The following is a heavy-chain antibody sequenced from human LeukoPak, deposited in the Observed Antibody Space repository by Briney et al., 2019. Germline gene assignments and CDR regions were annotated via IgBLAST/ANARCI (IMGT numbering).Heavy chain of an antibody. D-gene: IGHD3-10*01. CDR3: ARAGVQGD. CDR2: ISSGSGYI. V-gene: IGHV3-21*01. J-gene: IGHJ4*02. Sequence: GGSLRLSCAASGFTFTSYSMNWVRQAPGKGLEWVSSISSGSGYIYYADSLKGRFTITRDNAKNSLYLQMNSLRAEDTAVYYCARAGVQGDWGQGTLVTVSS. CDR1: GFTFTSYS.